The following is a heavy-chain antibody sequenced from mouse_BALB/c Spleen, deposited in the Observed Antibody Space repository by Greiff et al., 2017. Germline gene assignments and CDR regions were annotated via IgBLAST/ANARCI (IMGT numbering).Heavy chain of an antibody. CDR1: GFTFSSYA. CDR2: ISSGGSYT. D-gene: IGHD1-1*01. CDR3: ARMGYYGSSSWYFDV. J-gene: IGHJ1*01. V-gene: IGHV5-9-4*01. Sequence: DVKLVESGGGLVKPGGSLKLSCAASGFTFSSYAMSWVRQSPEKRLEWVAEISSGGSYTYYPDTVTGRFTISRDNAKNTLYLEMSSLRSEDTAMYYCARMGYYGSSSWYFDVWGAGTTVTVSS.